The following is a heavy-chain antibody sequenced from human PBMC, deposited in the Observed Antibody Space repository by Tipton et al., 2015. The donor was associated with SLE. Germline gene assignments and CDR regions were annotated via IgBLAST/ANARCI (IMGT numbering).Heavy chain of an antibody. CDR2: IYRSGST. D-gene: IGHD3-22*01. V-gene: IGHV4-38-2*01. J-gene: IGHJ3*02. CDR1: GYSISSGYY. CDR3: ARPVTMIVVAEDYDAFDI. Sequence: TLSLTCAVSGYSISSGYYWGWIRQPPGKGLEWIGSIYRSGSTYYNPSLKSRVTISVDTSKNHFSLKLSSVTAADTAVYYCARPVTMIVVAEDYDAFDIWGQGTMVTVSS.